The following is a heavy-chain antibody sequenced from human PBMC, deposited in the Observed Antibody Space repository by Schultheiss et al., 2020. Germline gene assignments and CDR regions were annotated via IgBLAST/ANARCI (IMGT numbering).Heavy chain of an antibody. V-gene: IGHV3-30-3*01. J-gene: IGHJ6*02. CDR2: ISYDGSNK. D-gene: IGHD4-17*01. CDR1: GFTFSSYA. CDR3: ARDRHGDYYYYGMDV. Sequence: GGSLRLSCAASGFTFSSYAMHWVRQAPGKGLEWVAVISYDGSNKYYADSVKGRFTISRDNSKNTLYLQMNSLRAEDTAVYYCARDRHGDYYYYGMDVWGQGTTVTVSS.